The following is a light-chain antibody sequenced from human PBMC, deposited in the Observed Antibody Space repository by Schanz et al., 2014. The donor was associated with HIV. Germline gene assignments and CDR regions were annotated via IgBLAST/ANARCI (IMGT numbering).Light chain of an antibody. CDR3: QSYDNRLSVVV. V-gene: IGLV1-40*01. Sequence: QSVLTQPPSLSGAPGQRVSLSCNGSSSNIGAGYDVHWYQQFPGTAPKLLIFDDDSRPSGVPDRFSGSKSGTSASLAITGLQADDEADYYCQSYDNRLSVVVFGGGTKLTVL. CDR2: DDD. CDR1: SSNIGAGYD. J-gene: IGLJ2*01.